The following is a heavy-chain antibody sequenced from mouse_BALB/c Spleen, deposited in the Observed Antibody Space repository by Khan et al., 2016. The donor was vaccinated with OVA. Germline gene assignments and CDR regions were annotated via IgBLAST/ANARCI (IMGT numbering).Heavy chain of an antibody. CDR1: GYTFTSYT. V-gene: IGHV1-4*01. CDR2: INPSNDYT. Sequence: QVQLQQSGAELARPGASVKMSCKASGYTFTSYTMHWVKQRPGQGLEWIGYINPSNDYTNYNQKFKDKATLTADKSSSSAYMQRVSLTAEDSAVYYWTRGGPYYGNYGAWFAYWGQGTLVTVSA. D-gene: IGHD2-10*01. J-gene: IGHJ3*01. CDR3: TRGGPYYGNYGAWFAY.